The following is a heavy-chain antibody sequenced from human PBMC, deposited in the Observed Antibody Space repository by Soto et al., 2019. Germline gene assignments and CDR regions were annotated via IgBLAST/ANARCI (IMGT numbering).Heavy chain of an antibody. Sequence: GASVKVSCKASGYTFTGYYMHCVLQSALRWFEWMGWINPNSGGTNYAQKFQGWVTMTRDTSISTAYMELSRLRSDDTAVYYCARGDTAMANYYYYGMDVWGQGTTVTVSS. CDR2: INPNSGGT. J-gene: IGHJ6*02. D-gene: IGHD5-18*01. CDR3: ARGDTAMANYYYYGMDV. CDR1: GYTFTGYY. V-gene: IGHV1-2*04.